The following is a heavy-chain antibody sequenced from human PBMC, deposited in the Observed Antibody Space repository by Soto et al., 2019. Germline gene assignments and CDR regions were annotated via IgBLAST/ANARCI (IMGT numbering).Heavy chain of an antibody. CDR2: IYSSGST. CDR1: GGSTSSYY. CDR3: ARDPGYSRGVRCHNWFDP. Sequence: QVQLQESGPGLMKPSETLSLTCTVSGGSTSSYYWSWIRQPPGKGLEWIGHIYSSGSTDYNPSLKSRITISIDTSKNQFSMNLRSVTAADTAVYYCARDPGYSRGVRCHNWFDPWGQGTLVTVSS. J-gene: IGHJ5*02. D-gene: IGHD2-15*01. V-gene: IGHV4-59*01.